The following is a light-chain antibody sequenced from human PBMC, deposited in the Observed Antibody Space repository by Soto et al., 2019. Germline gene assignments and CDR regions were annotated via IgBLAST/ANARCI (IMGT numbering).Light chain of an antibody. CDR2: DAS. Sequence: EIVLTQSPATLSLSPGERATLSCRASQSVYNYLAWYQPKPGQAPRLLIYDASNRATGIPARFGASGSGTDFTLTISSLEPEDFAFYYCQQRNNWPWTFGQGTKVEIE. J-gene: IGKJ1*01. V-gene: IGKV3-11*01. CDR1: QSVYNY. CDR3: QQRNNWPWT.